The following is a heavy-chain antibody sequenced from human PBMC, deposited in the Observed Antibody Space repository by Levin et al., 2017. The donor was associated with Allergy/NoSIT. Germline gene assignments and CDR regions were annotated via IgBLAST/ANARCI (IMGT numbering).Heavy chain of an antibody. CDR3: TATLGY. V-gene: IGHV3-15*01. Sequence: GGSLRLSCAASGFTFSSPWLTWVRQAPGKGLEWVGRIKSKTDRGTTDYAALVKGRFTISRDDSKNTLYLQMNSLKAEDTAVYYCTATLGYWGQGTLVTVSS. CDR2: IKSKTDRGTT. CDR1: GFTFSSPW. D-gene: IGHD7-27*01. J-gene: IGHJ4*02.